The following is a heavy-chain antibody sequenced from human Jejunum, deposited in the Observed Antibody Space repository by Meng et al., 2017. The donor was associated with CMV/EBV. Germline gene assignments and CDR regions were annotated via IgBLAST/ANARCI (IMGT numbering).Heavy chain of an antibody. Sequence: TFPSYSIHWLRQAPGQGLQWMGWINTATGNPTYAQDFTGRFVFSLDTSVSTAYLEITTLKAEDTAVYYCARQESYYDVLTVYPIDSWGQGTLVTVSS. J-gene: IGHJ5*01. CDR2: INTATGNP. D-gene: IGHD3-3*01. V-gene: IGHV7-4-1*02. CDR3: ARQESYYDVLTVYPIDS. CDR1: TFPSYS.